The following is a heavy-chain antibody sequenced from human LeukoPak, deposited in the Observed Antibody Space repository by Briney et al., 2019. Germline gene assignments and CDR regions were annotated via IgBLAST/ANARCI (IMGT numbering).Heavy chain of an antibody. CDR3: ARDPMDV. Sequence: GGSLRLSCAASGFSFNVYAMSWVRQAPGKGLEWVSSMGSSSGTTYYADSVKGRFTISRDNSKNTLWLQMNSLRAEDTAVYYCARDPMDVWGQGTTVTVSS. J-gene: IGHJ6*02. CDR1: GFSFNVYA. CDR2: MGSSSGTT. V-gene: IGHV3-23*01.